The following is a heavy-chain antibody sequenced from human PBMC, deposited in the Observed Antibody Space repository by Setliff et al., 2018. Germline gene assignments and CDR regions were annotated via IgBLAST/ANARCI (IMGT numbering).Heavy chain of an antibody. D-gene: IGHD1-26*01. CDR1: GASITTSNSY. Sequence: PSETLSLTCTVSGASITTSNSYWGWIRQPPGKGLEWIAHIYYSGNTFYNPSLGSRLTISGDTSKNQFSLKLSSVTAADTAVYYCARRIVGAVDGFDIWVQGTMVTVSS. J-gene: IGHJ3*02. CDR3: ARRIVGAVDGFDI. V-gene: IGHV4-39*01. CDR2: IYYSGNT.